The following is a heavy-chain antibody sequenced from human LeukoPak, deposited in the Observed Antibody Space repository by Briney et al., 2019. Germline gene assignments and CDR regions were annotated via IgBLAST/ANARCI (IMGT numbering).Heavy chain of an antibody. V-gene: IGHV3-20*04. CDR2: INWNGGST. D-gene: IGHD3-22*01. Sequence: AGGSLRLSCAASGFTFDDYGMSWVRQAPGKGLEWVSGINWNGGSTVYADSVKGRFTISRDNAKNSLYLQMNSLRAEDTALYYCARGEYYYDSSGSVGGDAFDIWGQGTMVTVSS. J-gene: IGHJ3*02. CDR1: GFTFDDYG. CDR3: ARGEYYYDSSGSVGGDAFDI.